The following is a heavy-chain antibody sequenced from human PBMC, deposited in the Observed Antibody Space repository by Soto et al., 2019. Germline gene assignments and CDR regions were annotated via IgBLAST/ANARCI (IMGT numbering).Heavy chain of an antibody. J-gene: IGHJ4*02. D-gene: IGHD6-19*01. Sequence: ASVKVSCXTSGYTFTTYVISWVRQAPGQGLEWMGWISTNKGNTNYAQNLQGRFTMTTDTSTSTAYMELRSLRSDDTAVYYCARDEDSSADYWGQGTLVTVSS. V-gene: IGHV1-18*01. CDR3: ARDEDSSADY. CDR1: GYTFTTYV. CDR2: ISTNKGNT.